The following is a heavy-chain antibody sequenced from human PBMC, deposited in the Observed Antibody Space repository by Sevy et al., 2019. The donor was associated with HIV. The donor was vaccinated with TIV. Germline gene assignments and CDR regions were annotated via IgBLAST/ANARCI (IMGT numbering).Heavy chain of an antibody. D-gene: IGHD3-10*01. CDR3: ARLRGGYGNGWFYYYMDV. Sequence: SETLSLTCSVTGGSIRRGDYFWGWIRQSLGKGLEWIGSITDSGSTYYNPSLKSRVTMSVDTSKNQFSLKLSSVTAADTAVHYCARLRGGYGNGWFYYYMDVWGKRTTVTVSS. CDR1: GGSIRRGDYF. J-gene: IGHJ6*03. CDR2: ITDSGST. V-gene: IGHV4-39*01.